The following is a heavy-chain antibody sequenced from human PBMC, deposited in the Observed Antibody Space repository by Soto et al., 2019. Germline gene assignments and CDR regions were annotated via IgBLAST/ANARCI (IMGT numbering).Heavy chain of an antibody. CDR2: MSTDGSDT. V-gene: IGHV3-74*01. J-gene: IGHJ4*02. D-gene: IGHD4-17*01. Sequence: PGGSLRLSCAASGFTFSNYWMNWVRQAPGKGLVWVSRMSTDGSDTTYADSVKGRFTISRDNAKNTLYLEVNSLRVEDTAIYYCAREGPTATTCFDYWGQGTLVTVSS. CDR3: AREGPTATTCFDY. CDR1: GFTFSNYW.